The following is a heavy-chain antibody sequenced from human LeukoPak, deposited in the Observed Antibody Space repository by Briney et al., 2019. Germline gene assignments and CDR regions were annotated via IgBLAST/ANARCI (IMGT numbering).Heavy chain of an antibody. V-gene: IGHV1-2*06. J-gene: IGHJ4*02. CDR2: INPNSGGT. CDR3: AGSNIAVTGTLWLY. D-gene: IGHD6-19*01. Sequence: APVKVSCKASGYTFTGYYMHGVRQAPGQGLEWMGRINPNSGGTNYAQKFQGRVTMTRDTSISTAYMELSRLTSDDTAVYYCAGSNIAVTGTLWLYWGQGTLVTVSS. CDR1: GYTFTGYY.